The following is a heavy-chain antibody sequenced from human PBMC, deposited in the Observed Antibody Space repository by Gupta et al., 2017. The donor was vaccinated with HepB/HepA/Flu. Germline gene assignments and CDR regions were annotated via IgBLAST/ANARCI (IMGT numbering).Heavy chain of an antibody. Sequence: QVTLKESGPTLVKPTQTLTLTCTFSGFSLSTSGVAVGWIRPPPGQALEWLALIYWDDDKRYSPSLKNRLTITKDTSKNQVVLTMTNMDPVDTATYYCAHRLTAMAYDYWGQGTLVTVSS. CDR1: GFSLSTSGVA. V-gene: IGHV2-5*02. J-gene: IGHJ4*02. CDR2: IYWDDDK. D-gene: IGHD5-18*01. CDR3: AHRLTAMAYDY.